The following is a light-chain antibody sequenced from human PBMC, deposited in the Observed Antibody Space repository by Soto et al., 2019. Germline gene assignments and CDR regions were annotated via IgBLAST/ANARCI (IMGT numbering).Light chain of an antibody. V-gene: IGLV2-8*01. CDR1: SSDVGGYNY. J-gene: IGLJ1*01. CDR2: EVS. CDR3: SSYAGSNNSV. Sequence: QSALTQPPSASGSPGQSVTISCTGTSSDVGGYNYVSWYQQHPGKAPKLMIYEVSKRPSGVPARFSGSKSGNTASLTVSGLQAEDEADYYCSSYAGSNNSVFGTGTKLTVL.